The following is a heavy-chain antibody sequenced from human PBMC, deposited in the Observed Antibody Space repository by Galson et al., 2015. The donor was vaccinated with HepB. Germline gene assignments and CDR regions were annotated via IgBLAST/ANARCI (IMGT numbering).Heavy chain of an antibody. J-gene: IGHJ4*02. Sequence: SLRLSCAGSGFTFKTYSMSWVRQAPGKGLEWVSSISRKSNYIYYADPVKGRFTISRDNAKKSLFPQMNTLRAEDTAVYFCARPPVGDPDSGTPLYYFDSWGQGTLVIVSS. CDR1: GFTFKTYS. V-gene: IGHV3-21*01. CDR2: ISRKSNYI. CDR3: ARPPVGDPDSGTPLYYFDS. D-gene: IGHD3-10*01.